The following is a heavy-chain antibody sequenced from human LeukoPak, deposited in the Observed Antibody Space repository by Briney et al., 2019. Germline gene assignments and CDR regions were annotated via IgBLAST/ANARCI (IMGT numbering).Heavy chain of an antibody. CDR2: INHSGST. Sequence: SETLSLTCAVYGGSFRGYYWSWIRQPPRKGLEWIGEINHSGSTNYNPSLKSRVTISVDTSKNQFSLKLSSVTAADTAVYYCARENVWSRPFDYWGQGTLVTVS. D-gene: IGHD2-8*01. CDR3: ARENVWSRPFDY. J-gene: IGHJ4*02. V-gene: IGHV4-34*01. CDR1: GGSFRGYY.